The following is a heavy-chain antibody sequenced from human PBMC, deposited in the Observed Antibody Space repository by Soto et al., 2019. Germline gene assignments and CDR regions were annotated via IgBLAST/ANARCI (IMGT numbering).Heavy chain of an antibody. D-gene: IGHD3-10*01. V-gene: IGHV4-59*01. J-gene: IGHJ6*03. Sequence: SETLSLTCTVSGGSISSYYWSWIRQPPGKGLEWIGYIYYSGSTNYNPSLKSRVTISVDTSKNQFSLKLSSVTAAYTAVYYCARNGFGEFYYMDVWGKGTTVTVSS. CDR3: ARNGFGEFYYMDV. CDR1: GGSISSYY. CDR2: IYYSGST.